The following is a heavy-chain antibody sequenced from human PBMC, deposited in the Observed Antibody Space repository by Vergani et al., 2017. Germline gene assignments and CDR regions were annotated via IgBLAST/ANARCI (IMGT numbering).Heavy chain of an antibody. CDR3: ARDLRIAARPGYFDY. V-gene: IGHV3-48*04. Sequence: EVQLVESGGGLVQPGGSLRLSCAASGFTFSSYSMNWVRQAPGKGLEWVSYISSSSSTIYYAGSVKGRFTISRDNAKNSLYLQMNSLRAEDTAVYYCARDLRIAARPGYFDYWGQGTLVTVSS. CDR2: ISSSSSTI. D-gene: IGHD6-6*01. J-gene: IGHJ4*02. CDR1: GFTFSSYS.